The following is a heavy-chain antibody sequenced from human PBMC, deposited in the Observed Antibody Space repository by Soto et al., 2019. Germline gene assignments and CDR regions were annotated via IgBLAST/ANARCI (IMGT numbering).Heavy chain of an antibody. CDR2: ISTYDDKT. CDR3: ARDLGYCNSSGCFRNWFDP. CDR1: GYSFRTHG. V-gene: IGHV1-18*01. J-gene: IGHJ5*02. Sequence: ASVKVSCKASGYSFRTHGISWVRQAPGQGLEWMGWISTYDDKTNFPQKFQGRITMTTDTSTSTAYMELRSLRSDDTAVYFCARDLGYCNSSGCFRNWFDPWGQGTLVTVSS. D-gene: IGHD2-15*01.